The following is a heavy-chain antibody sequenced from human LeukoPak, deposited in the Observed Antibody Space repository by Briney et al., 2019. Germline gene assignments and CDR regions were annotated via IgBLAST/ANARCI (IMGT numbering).Heavy chain of an antibody. J-gene: IGHJ4*02. CDR2: ISAYNGNT. Sequence: ASVKVSCKASGYTFTSYGISWVRQAPGQGLEWMGWISAYNGNTNYAQKLQGRVTMTTDTSTSTAYMELRSLRSDDTAAYYCARDRTGYSSSWYDYWGQGTLVTVSS. V-gene: IGHV1-18*01. CDR3: ARDRTGYSSSWYDY. D-gene: IGHD6-13*01. CDR1: GYTFTSYG.